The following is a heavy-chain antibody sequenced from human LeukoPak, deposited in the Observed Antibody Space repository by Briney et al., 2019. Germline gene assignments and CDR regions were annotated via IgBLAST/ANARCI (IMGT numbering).Heavy chain of an antibody. CDR2: IYYSGST. D-gene: IGHD2-2*01. Sequence: SETLSLTCTVSGGSISSSSYYWGWIRQPPGKGLEWIGSIYYSGSTYYNPSLKSRVTISVDTSKNQFSLKLSSVTAADTAVYYCALGNIVVVPAAKWFDPWGQGTLVTVSS. CDR3: ALGNIVVVPAAKWFDP. V-gene: IGHV4-39*01. J-gene: IGHJ5*02. CDR1: GGSISSSSYY.